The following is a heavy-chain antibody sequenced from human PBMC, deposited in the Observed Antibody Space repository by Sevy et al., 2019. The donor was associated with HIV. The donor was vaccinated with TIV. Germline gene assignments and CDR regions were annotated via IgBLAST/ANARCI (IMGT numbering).Heavy chain of an antibody. J-gene: IGHJ4*02. Sequence: GESLKISCAASGFTFSSYAMSWVRQAPGKGLEWVSAISGSGGSTYYADSVKGRFTISRDNSKNTLYLQMNSLRAEDTAVYYCAKDPNWNHGNYFDYLGQGTLVTVSS. D-gene: IGHD1-1*01. CDR1: GFTFSSYA. CDR3: AKDPNWNHGNYFDY. V-gene: IGHV3-23*01. CDR2: ISGSGGST.